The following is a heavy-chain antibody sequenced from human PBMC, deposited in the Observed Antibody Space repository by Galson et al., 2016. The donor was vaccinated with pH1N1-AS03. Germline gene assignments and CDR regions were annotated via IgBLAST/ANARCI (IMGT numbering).Heavy chain of an antibody. CDR1: GGTLSSLG. D-gene: IGHD2/OR15-2a*01. CDR3: ASALLAGFLLMDT. J-gene: IGHJ5*02. Sequence: SVKVSCKASGGTLSSLGVAWLRQAPGQTLEWLGLINPVFNTANYAQKFQGRLTMTTGNSTTTTYMDLTSLQSDDTAVYFCASALLAGFLLMDTWGQGTLVTVSS. CDR2: INPVFNTA. V-gene: IGHV1-69*05.